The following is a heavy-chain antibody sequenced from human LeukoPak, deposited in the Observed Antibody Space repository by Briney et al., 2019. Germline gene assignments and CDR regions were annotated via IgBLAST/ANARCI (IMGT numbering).Heavy chain of an antibody. CDR2: IYYSGST. Sequence: SETLSLTCTVSGGSISSSSYSWGWIRQPPGKGLEWIGSIYYSGSTYYNPSLKSRVTISVDTSKNQFSLKLSSVTAADTAVYYCARRRDGYNLDAFDIWGQGTMVTVSS. D-gene: IGHD5-24*01. CDR1: GGSISSSSYS. V-gene: IGHV4-39*01. J-gene: IGHJ3*02. CDR3: ARRRDGYNLDAFDI.